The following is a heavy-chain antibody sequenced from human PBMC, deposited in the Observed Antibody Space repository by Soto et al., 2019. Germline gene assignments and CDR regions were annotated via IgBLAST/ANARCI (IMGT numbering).Heavy chain of an antibody. CDR2: TYYRSKWYN. Sequence: SPTLSLTCAISGDSVSSNSAAWNWIRQSPSRGLEWLGRTYYRSKWYNDYAVSVKSRITINPDTSKNQFSLQLNSVTPEDTAVYYCARAIVGDRHRLWFGEATDYWGQGTLVTVSS. D-gene: IGHD3-10*01. CDR3: ARAIVGDRHRLWFGEATDY. J-gene: IGHJ4*02. CDR1: GDSVSSNSAA. V-gene: IGHV6-1*01.